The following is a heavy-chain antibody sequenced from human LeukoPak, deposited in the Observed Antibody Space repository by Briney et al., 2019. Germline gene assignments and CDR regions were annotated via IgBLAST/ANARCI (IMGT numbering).Heavy chain of an antibody. J-gene: IGHJ4*02. V-gene: IGHV3-23*01. CDR3: AKDPGNYDTLSPPWGSA. CDR2: ISGSGGST. Sequence: GGSLRLSCAASGFTFSSYAMSWVRQAPGKGLEWVSAISGSGGSTYYADSVKGRFTISRDNSKNTLYLQMNSLRAEDTAVYYCAKDPGNYDTLSPPWGSAWGQGTLVTVSS. CDR1: GFTFSSYA. D-gene: IGHD3-9*01.